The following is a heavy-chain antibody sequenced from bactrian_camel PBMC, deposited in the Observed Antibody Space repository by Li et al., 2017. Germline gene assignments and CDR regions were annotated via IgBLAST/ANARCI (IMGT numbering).Heavy chain of an antibody. CDR3: AAARLLPWRTTTSPARDFHY. V-gene: IGHV3S54*01. CDR1: GDINYTNS. D-gene: IGHD2*01. CDR2: IYTGSGVA. J-gene: IGHJ4*01. Sequence: HVQLVESGGGSEQPGGSLRLACVASGDINYTNSRAWFRQAPGKEREPVAVIYTGSGVARYVDSVKGRFTISQDIAKRTVFLEMNSLEPEDTAMYYCAAARLLPWRTTTSPARDFHYWGQGTQVTVS.